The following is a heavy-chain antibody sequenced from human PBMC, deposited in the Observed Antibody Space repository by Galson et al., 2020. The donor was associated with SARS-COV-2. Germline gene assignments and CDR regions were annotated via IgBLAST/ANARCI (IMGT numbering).Heavy chain of an antibody. V-gene: IGHV3-13*01. D-gene: IGHD6-13*01. Sequence: GESLKISCAASGFTFSSYDMHWVRQATGKGLEWVSAIGTAGHTYYPGSVKGRFTISRENAKNSLYLQMNSLRAGDTAVYYCARGGSSWRHATRLNFDYWGQGTLVTVSS. J-gene: IGHJ4*02. CDR1: GFTFSSYD. CDR3: ARGGSSWRHATRLNFDY. CDR2: IGTAGHT.